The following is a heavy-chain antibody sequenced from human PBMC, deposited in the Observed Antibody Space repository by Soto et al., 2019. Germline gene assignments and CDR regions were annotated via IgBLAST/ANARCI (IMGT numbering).Heavy chain of an antibody. V-gene: IGHV1-18*01. CDR1: GYTFTSYG. D-gene: IGHD6-13*01. CDR3: ARPVQDSSSWYPLVDYYYYYGMDV. Sequence: QVQLVQSGAEVKKPGASVKVSCKASGYTFTSYGISWVRQAPGQGLEWMGWISAYNGNTNYAQKLQGRVTMTTDTSTSTAYMELRSLRSDDTAVYYCARPVQDSSSWYPLVDYYYYYGMDVWGQWTTVTVSS. CDR2: ISAYNGNT. J-gene: IGHJ6*02.